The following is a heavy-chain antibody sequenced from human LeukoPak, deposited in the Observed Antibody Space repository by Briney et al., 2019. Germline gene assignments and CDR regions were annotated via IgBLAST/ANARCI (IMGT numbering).Heavy chain of an antibody. CDR1: GYTFTSYG. V-gene: IGHV1-18*01. J-gene: IGHJ4*02. Sequence: ASVKVSCKASGYTFTSYGISWVRQAPGQGREWMGWISVYNGNKNYAQKLQGRVTMTPDTSTSTAYMELRSLRSDDTAVYYWARDSRDPGSDFDYWGQGTLVTVS. CDR2: ISVYNGNK. CDR3: ARDSRDPGSDFDY.